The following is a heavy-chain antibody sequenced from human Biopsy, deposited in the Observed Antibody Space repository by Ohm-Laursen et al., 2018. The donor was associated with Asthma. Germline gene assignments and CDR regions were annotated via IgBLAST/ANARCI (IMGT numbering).Heavy chain of an antibody. J-gene: IGHJ3*02. D-gene: IGHD3-3*01. V-gene: IGHV3-30*18. Sequence: SLRLSCAASGFTFGDYWMSWVRQAPGKGLEWVAVMSFDGRQTYYADSVKGRFTISRDNSKNTLYLQMNSLRAEDTAVYYCAKEQYYDFWSGYPIWGQGTMVTVSS. CDR3: AKEQYYDFWSGYPI. CDR1: GFTFGDYW. CDR2: MSFDGRQT.